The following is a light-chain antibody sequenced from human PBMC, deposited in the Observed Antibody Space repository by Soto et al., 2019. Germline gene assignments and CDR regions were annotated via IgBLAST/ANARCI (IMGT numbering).Light chain of an antibody. CDR1: QGISSY. V-gene: IGKV1-9*01. J-gene: IGKJ3*01. Sequence: IQLTQSPSSLSASVGDRVTITCRASQGISSYLAWYQQKPGKAPKLLIYAASTLQSGDPSRFSGGRSGTDFTITVSSLQPEDFATYYCQQLNSYPLTFGPGTKVDIK. CDR2: AAS. CDR3: QQLNSYPLT.